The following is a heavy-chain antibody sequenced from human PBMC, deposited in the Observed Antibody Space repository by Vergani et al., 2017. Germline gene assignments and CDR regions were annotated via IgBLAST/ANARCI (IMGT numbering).Heavy chain of an antibody. Sequence: QVQLVQSGAEVKKPGSSVKVSCKASGGTFSSYAISWVRQAPGQGLEWMRGIIPIFGIANYAQKFQGRVTITADKSTSTAYMELSSLRSEDTAVYYCAGVGCFSDYYSPDWFDPWGQGTLVTVSS. V-gene: IGHV1-69*17. CDR3: AGVGCFSDYYSPDWFDP. CDR2: IIPIFGIA. J-gene: IGHJ5*02. D-gene: IGHD2-21*02. CDR1: GGTFSSYA.